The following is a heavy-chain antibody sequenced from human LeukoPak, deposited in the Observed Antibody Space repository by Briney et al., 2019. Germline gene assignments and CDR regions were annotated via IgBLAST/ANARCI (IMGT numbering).Heavy chain of an antibody. CDR1: GFTFEDYG. CDR2: ITWNGGST. CDR3: ARDKWAVAGPAIFDY. D-gene: IGHD6-19*01. V-gene: IGHV3-20*04. J-gene: IGHJ4*02. Sequence: RAGGSLRLSCAASGFTFEDYGMGWVRQVPGKGLEWVSGITWNGGSTGYADSVKGRFTISRDNTKNSLYLQMNSLRAEDTALYYCARDKWAVAGPAIFDYWGQGILVTVSS.